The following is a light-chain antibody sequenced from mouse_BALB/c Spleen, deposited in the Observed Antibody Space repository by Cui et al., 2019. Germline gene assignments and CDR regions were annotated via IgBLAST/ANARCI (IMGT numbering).Light chain of an antibody. J-gene: IGKJ5*01. CDR3: QHHYGTPLT. Sequence: DIQMPQSPASLSASVGETVTITCRASENIYSYLAWYQQKQGKSPQLLVYNAKTLAEGVPSRFSGSGSGTQFSLKINSLQPEDFGSYYCQHHYGTPLTFGAGTKLELK. V-gene: IGKV12-44*01. CDR1: ENIYSY. CDR2: NAK.